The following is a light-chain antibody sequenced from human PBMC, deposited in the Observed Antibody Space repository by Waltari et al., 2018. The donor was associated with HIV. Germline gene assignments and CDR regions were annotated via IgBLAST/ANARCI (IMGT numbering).Light chain of an antibody. CDR3: SSYTSSITVV. CDR1: SSDVGGYNY. V-gene: IGLV2-14*01. CDR2: EVS. J-gene: IGLJ2*01. Sequence: QSALTQPPSASGSPGQSVTISCTGTSSDVGGYNYVSWYQQHPGKAPKLMIYEVSNRPSGVSNRFSGSKSGNTASLTISGLQAEDEADYYCSSYTSSITVVFGGGTKLTVL.